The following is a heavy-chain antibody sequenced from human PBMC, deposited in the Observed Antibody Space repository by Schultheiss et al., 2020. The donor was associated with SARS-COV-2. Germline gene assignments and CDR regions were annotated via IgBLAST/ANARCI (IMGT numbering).Heavy chain of an antibody. CDR2: ISYDGSNK. V-gene: IGHV3-30-3*01. CDR1: GFTFSSYA. D-gene: IGHD6-19*01. J-gene: IGHJ4*02. CDR3: ARDMTGYSSGWYDY. Sequence: GESLKISCAASGFTFSSYAMHWVRQAPGKGLEWVAVISYDGSNKYYADSVKGRFTISRDNSKNTLYLQMNSLRAEDTAVYYCARDMTGYSSGWYDYWGQGTLVTVSS.